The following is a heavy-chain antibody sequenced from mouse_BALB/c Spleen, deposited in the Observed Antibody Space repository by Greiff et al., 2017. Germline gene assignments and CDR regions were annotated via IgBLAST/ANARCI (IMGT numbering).Heavy chain of an antibody. Sequence: VESGGGLVKPGGSLKLSCAASGFTFSSYAMSWVRQTPEKRLEWVASISSGGSTYYPDSVKGRFTISRDNARNILYLQMSSLRSEDTAMYYCARGDPADYFDYWGQGTTLTVSS. CDR2: ISSGGST. CDR1: GFTFSSYA. CDR3: ARGDPADYFDY. V-gene: IGHV5-6-5*01. J-gene: IGHJ2*01.